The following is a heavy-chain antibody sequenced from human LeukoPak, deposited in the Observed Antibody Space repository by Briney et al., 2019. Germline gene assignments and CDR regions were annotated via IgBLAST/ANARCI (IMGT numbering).Heavy chain of an antibody. V-gene: IGHV3-11*06. CDR2: ISSSSSYT. Sequence: GGSLRLSCAASGFTFSDYYMSWIRQAPGKGLEWVSYISSSSSYTNYADSVKGRFTISRDNAKNSLYLQMNSLRAEDTAVYYCARDKTYGDSGKAFDIRGQGTMVTVSS. J-gene: IGHJ3*02. CDR3: ARDKTYGDSGKAFDI. CDR1: GFTFSDYY. D-gene: IGHD4-17*01.